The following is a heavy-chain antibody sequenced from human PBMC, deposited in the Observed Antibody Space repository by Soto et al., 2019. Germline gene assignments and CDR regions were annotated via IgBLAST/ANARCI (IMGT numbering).Heavy chain of an antibody. CDR3: ASLYSGSYYALDY. Sequence: GSLRLSCAASGFTVSRNYINWVRQAPGKGLEWVSVIYSGGDTYYADSVKGRFTISRDNAKNSLYLQMNSLRDEDTAVYYCASLYSGSYYALDYWGQGTLVTVSS. V-gene: IGHV3-66*01. CDR2: IYSGGDT. D-gene: IGHD1-26*01. J-gene: IGHJ4*02. CDR1: GFTVSRNY.